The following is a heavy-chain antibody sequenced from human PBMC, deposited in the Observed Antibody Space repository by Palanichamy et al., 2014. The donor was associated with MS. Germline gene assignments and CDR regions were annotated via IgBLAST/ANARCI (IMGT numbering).Heavy chain of an antibody. CDR2: IYSGGST. V-gene: IGHV3-53*01. J-gene: IGHJ4*02. CDR3: TRVQVEIRASDY. Sequence: QLVESGGGLIQPGESLRLSCAASGFSVSNYYMSWVRQAPGKGLEWVSVIYSGGSTYYADSVKGRFTLSRDNSKNTLYLQMNSLRAEDTAIYFCTRVQVEIRASDYWGQGTLVTVSS. CDR1: GFSVSNYY. D-gene: IGHD1-1*01.